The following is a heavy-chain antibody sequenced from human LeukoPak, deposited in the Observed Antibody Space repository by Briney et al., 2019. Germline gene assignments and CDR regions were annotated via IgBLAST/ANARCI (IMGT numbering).Heavy chain of an antibody. V-gene: IGHV1-46*01. Sequence: ASVKVSCKASGYTFTSYYMHRVRQAPGQGLEWMGIINPSGGSTSYAQKFQGRVTMTRDTSTSTVYMELSSLRSEDTAVYYCARLAARRDGDYYYYYMDVWGKGTTVTVSS. CDR1: GYTFTSYY. CDR3: ARLAARRDGDYYYYYMDV. CDR2: INPSGGST. D-gene: IGHD6-6*01. J-gene: IGHJ6*03.